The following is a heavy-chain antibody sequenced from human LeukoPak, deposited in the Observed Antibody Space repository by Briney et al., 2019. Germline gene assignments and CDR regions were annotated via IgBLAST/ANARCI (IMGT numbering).Heavy chain of an antibody. D-gene: IGHD6-13*01. J-gene: IGHJ4*02. V-gene: IGHV4-59*01. CDR3: ARGKAVIAAAGNGFFDY. Sequence: NPSETLSLTCTVSGGSISSYYWSWIRQPPGKGLEWIGYIYYSGSTNYNPSLKSRVTISVDTSKNQFSLKLSSVTAADTAVYYCARGKAVIAAAGNGFFDYWGQGTLVTVSS. CDR1: GGSISSYY. CDR2: IYYSGST.